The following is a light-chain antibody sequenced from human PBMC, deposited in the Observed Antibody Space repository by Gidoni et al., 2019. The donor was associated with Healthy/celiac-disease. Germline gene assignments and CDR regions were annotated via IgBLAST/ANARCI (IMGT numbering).Light chain of an antibody. CDR2: DAS. CDR1: QSVSSY. V-gene: IGKV3-11*01. CDR3: QQRSNWPPT. Sequence: EIVLTQSPATLSLSPGERATLSCRASQSVSSYLAWYQQKPGQAPRLLIYDASNRATGIPARFSGSGSGTDFTLTISSLEPEDFAVYYCQQRSNWPPTFGGGTKLEFK. J-gene: IGKJ4*01.